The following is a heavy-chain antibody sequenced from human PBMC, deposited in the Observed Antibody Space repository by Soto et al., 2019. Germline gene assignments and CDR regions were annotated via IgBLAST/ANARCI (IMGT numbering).Heavy chain of an antibody. CDR3: ARVCGYGRLEY. Sequence: QVQLQESGPGLVKPSETLSLTCAVSGGSVNTVGYFWTWLRRPPERALELLGQISYSWSALYNSSLRGRVAMLLDSSANQFSLSLSSVTTEDTAVYYCARVCGYGRLEYWGQGTPVIVSS. CDR2: ISYSWSA. D-gene: IGHD5-12*01. V-gene: IGHV4-61*08. CDR1: GGSVNTVGYF. J-gene: IGHJ4*02.